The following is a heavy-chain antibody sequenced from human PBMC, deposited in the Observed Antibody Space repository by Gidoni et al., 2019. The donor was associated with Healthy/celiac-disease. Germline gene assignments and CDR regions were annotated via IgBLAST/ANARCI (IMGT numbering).Heavy chain of an antibody. CDR1: GGAISSSY. CDR2: IYYSGST. V-gene: IGHV4-59*01. CDR3: ARLQRNYDILTGYYRAGAFDT. Sequence: VQLQESGPGLVKPSETLFLTGTVSGGAISSSYWSWLRQPPGKGLEWIGYIYYSGSTNYNPSLTIRVTISVDTSTNQFSLTLSSVTAADTAVYYCARLQRNYDILTGYYRAGAFDTWGQGTMVTVSS. J-gene: IGHJ3*02. D-gene: IGHD3-9*01.